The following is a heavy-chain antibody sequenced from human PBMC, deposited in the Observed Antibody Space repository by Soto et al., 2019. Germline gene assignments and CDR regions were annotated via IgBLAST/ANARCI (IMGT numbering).Heavy chain of an antibody. J-gene: IGHJ4*02. V-gene: IGHV4-31*03. Sequence: PSETLSLTCTVSGGSISSGGYYWSWIRQHPGKGLEWIGYIYYSGSTYYNPSLKSRVTISVDTSKNQFSLKLSSVTAADTAVYYCARDLGLDGDPTYFDYWGQGTLVTVSS. CDR1: GGSISSGGYY. CDR2: IYYSGST. D-gene: IGHD4-17*01. CDR3: ARDLGLDGDPTYFDY.